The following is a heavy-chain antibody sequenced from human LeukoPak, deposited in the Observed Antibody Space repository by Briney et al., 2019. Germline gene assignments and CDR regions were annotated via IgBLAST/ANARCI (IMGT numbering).Heavy chain of an antibody. V-gene: IGHV1-2*02. CDR2: INPNSGGT. CDR1: GYTFTGYY. J-gene: IGHJ5*02. Sequence: ASVKVSCKASGYTFTGYYMHWVRQAPGRGLEWMGWINPNSGGTNYAQKFQGRVTMTRDTSISTAYMELSRLRSDDTAVYYCARDGFGSSGNWFDPWGQGTLVTVSS. CDR3: ARDGFGSSGNWFDP. D-gene: IGHD3-22*01.